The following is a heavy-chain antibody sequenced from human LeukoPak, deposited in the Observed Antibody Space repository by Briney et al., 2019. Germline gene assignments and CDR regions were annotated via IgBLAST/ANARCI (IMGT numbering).Heavy chain of an antibody. Sequence: GGSLRLSCAASGLTFKHYAMSCVRQAPGKGLEWVSALSGSGDDTFYTDSFKGRFTISRDNSKNTLYLQMNSLRADDTAVYYYAKGVELKHPFHFDYWGRGTLVTVSS. J-gene: IGHJ4*02. CDR1: GLTFKHYA. V-gene: IGHV3-23*01. CDR3: AKGVELKHPFHFDY. CDR2: LSGSGDDT. D-gene: IGHD3-10*01.